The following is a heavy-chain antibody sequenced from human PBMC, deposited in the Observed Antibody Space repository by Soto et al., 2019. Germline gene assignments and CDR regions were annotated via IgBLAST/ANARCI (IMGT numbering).Heavy chain of an antibody. J-gene: IGHJ5*02. V-gene: IGHV4-39*01. CDR2: IYYSGST. D-gene: IGHD6-19*01. Sequence: SETLSFTCTVSGGSISSSSYYWGWIRQPPGKGLEWIGSIYYSGSTYYNPSLKSRVTISVDTSKNQFSLKLSSVTAADTAVYYCARHRGYSSARGDWFDPWGQGTLVTVSS. CDR1: GGSISSSSYY. CDR3: ARHRGYSSARGDWFDP.